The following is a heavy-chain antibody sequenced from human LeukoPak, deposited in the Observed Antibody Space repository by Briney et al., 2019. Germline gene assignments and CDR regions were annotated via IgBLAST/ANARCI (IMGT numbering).Heavy chain of an antibody. V-gene: IGHV1-2*02. CDR3: ARANFLYCSSTTCLFDY. J-gene: IGHJ4*02. Sequence: ASVRLSCKASGYTFTDYYMHWVRQAPGQGFGWMGGINPNSGDTNYAQKFQCRVTMTRETAISTAHMELRRLRSDGTAVYYCARANFLYCSSTTCLFDYWGQGTLVIVSS. CDR2: INPNSGDT. D-gene: IGHD2-2*01. CDR1: GYTFTDYY.